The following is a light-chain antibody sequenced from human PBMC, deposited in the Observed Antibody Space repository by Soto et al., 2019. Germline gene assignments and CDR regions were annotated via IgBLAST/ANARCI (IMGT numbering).Light chain of an antibody. Sequence: QSVLTQPASVSGSPGQSITISCTGTSSDIGSYNRVSWYQQPPGTAPKLIIYEVNNRPSGVPDRFSGSKSGNTASLTISGLQAEDEADYYCNSFTTSSTSVFGTGTKVTAL. J-gene: IGLJ1*01. V-gene: IGLV2-18*02. CDR2: EVN. CDR3: NSFTTSSTSV. CDR1: SSDIGSYNR.